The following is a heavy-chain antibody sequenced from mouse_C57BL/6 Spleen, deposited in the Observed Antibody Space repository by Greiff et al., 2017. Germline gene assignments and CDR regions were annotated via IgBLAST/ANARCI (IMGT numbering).Heavy chain of an antibody. V-gene: IGHV1-82*01. D-gene: IGHD1-1*01. Sequence: VQLQQSGPELVKPGASVKISCKASGYAFSSSWMNWVKQRPGKGLEWIGRIYPGDGDTNYNGKFKGKATLTADKSSSTAYMQLSSLTSEDSAVYFCARSDYYGSSSDAMDYWGQGTSVTVSS. J-gene: IGHJ4*01. CDR3: ARSDYYGSSSDAMDY. CDR1: GYAFSSSW. CDR2: IYPGDGDT.